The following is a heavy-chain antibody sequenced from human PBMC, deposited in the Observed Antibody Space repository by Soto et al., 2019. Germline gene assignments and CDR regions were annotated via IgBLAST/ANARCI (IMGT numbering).Heavy chain of an antibody. V-gene: IGHV5-51*01. D-gene: IGHD1-26*01. CDR1: GYSFTSYW. CDR2: IYPGDSDT. CDR3: ATQGATYHKRNLYYYLLAV. J-gene: IGHJ6*03. Sequence: PGESLKISCKGSGYSFTSYWIGWVRQMPVKGLEWMGIIYPGDSDTRYSPSFQGQVTISADKSISTAYLQWSSLKASDTAMYYCATQGATYHKRNLYYYLLAVCGRRTTVIGSS.